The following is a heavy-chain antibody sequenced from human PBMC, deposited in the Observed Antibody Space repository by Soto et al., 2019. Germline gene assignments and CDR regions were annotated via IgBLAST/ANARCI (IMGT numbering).Heavy chain of an antibody. CDR1: EFAFSSYW. CDR3: ARDVSPGSSGLYFEAFDI. Sequence: EVQLVESGGGLVQPGGSLTLSCAASEFAFSSYWMTWVRQAPGKVLEWVANIRKDGSQRSYLDSVRGRFTISRDNSKKSLYLQMHSLRAEDTALYFCARDVSPGSSGLYFEAFDIWGQGTMVTVSS. D-gene: IGHD6-25*01. V-gene: IGHV3-7*05. CDR2: IRKDGSQR. J-gene: IGHJ3*02.